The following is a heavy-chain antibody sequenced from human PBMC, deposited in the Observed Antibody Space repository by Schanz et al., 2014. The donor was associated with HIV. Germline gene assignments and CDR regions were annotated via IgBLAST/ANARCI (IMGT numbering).Heavy chain of an antibody. Sequence: QVQLVQSGAEVKKPGASVKVSCKASGYSFNDYGVSWMRQAPGQGLEWMGWISGYNGNTDYAQKFQDRVTMTTDTSTSTAYMELRSLRSDDTAVYYCARGAAEMATMTPWRYWGQGTLVTVSS. CDR2: ISGYNGNT. D-gene: IGHD5-12*01. V-gene: IGHV1-18*01. CDR1: GYSFNDYG. CDR3: ARGAAEMATMTPWRY. J-gene: IGHJ4*02.